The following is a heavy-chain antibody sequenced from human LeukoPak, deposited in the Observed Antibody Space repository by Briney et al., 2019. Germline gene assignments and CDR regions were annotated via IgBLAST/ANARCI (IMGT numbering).Heavy chain of an antibody. J-gene: IGHJ4*02. V-gene: IGHV3-30*02. Sequence: GGSLRLSWGASGFTFSSYGMHWVRQAPGKGLEWVAFIRYDGSNKYYADSVKGRFTISRDNSKNTLYLQMNSLRAEDTAVYYRARDNIGGSGSYYSPHFDYWGQGTLVTVSS. CDR1: GFTFSSYG. CDR2: IRYDGSNK. D-gene: IGHD3-10*01. CDR3: ARDNIGGSGSYYSPHFDY.